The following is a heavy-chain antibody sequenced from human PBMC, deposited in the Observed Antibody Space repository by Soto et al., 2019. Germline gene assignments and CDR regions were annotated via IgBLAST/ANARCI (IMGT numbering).Heavy chain of an antibody. CDR3: ARQQYCGSSTCYDSLYYQYMDV. J-gene: IGHJ6*03. V-gene: IGHV4-39*01. CDR1: GDSSRSAHYF. CDR2: IYHSGAT. Sequence: PSETLSLTCSVFGDSSRSAHYFWGWVRQPPGKGLEWIGSIYHSGATIYDPYLRSRVTLSVDTTNNQFSLRLSSVTAADTAVYFCARQQYCGSSTCYDSLYYQYMDVWGKGTMVTVSS. D-gene: IGHD2-2*01.